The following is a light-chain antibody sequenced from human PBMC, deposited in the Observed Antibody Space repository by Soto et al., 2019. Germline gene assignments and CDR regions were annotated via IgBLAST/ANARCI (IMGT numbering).Light chain of an antibody. CDR3: QQYKNWPL. CDR2: GAS. J-gene: IGKJ5*01. V-gene: IGKV3-15*01. Sequence: DIVMTQSPGSLSVSPGERVTLSCRASQSVGSDLAWYQQKPGQAPRLLSYGASTRATGIPARFSGSGSGTEFTLTISSLQSEDFAVYYCQQYKNWPLFGQGTRLEIK. CDR1: QSVGSD.